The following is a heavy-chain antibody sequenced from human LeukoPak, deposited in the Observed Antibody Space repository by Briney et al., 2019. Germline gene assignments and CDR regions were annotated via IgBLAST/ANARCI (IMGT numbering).Heavy chain of an antibody. CDR2: INHSGST. CDR1: DGSFSGYY. V-gene: IGHV4-34*01. J-gene: IGHJ6*02. CDR3: ARGFPAMDV. Sequence: SEALSLTCAVYDGSFSGYYWSWIRQPPGKGLEWIGEINHSGSTNYNPSLKSRVTISVDTSKKQLSLKLRSVTAADTAVYYCARGFPAMDVWGQGTTVIVSS.